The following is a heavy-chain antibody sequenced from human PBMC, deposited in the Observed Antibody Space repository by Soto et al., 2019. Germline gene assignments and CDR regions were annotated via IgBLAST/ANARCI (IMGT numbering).Heavy chain of an antibody. D-gene: IGHD3-9*01. V-gene: IGHV4-59*01. CDR3: ARYSYDILTGWPKYYFDY. Sequence: PSQSMSLSRTVAGGSISSYYWSWIRQTPGKGLEWIGYIYYSGSTNYNPSLKSRVTISVDTSKNQFSLKLSSVTAADTAVYYCARYSYDILTGWPKYYFDYWGQGTLVTVSS. CDR1: GGSISSYY. J-gene: IGHJ4*02. CDR2: IYYSGST.